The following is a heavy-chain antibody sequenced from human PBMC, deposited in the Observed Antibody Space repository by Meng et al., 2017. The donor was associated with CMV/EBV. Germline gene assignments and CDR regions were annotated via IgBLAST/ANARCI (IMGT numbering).Heavy chain of an antibody. D-gene: IGHD3-9*01. V-gene: IGHV3-48*04. CDR2: ISSSSSTI. J-gene: IGHJ4*02. Sequence: GESLKISCAASGFTFSSYSMNWVRQAPGKGLEWVSYISSSSSTIYYADSVKGRFTISRDNAKNSLYLQMNSLRAEDTAVYYCARRGRYFDWALNYFDYWGQGTLVTVS. CDR1: GFTFSSYS. CDR3: ARRGRYFDWALNYFDY.